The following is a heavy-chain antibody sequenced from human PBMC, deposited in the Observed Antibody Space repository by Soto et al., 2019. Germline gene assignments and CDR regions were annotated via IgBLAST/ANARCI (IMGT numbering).Heavy chain of an antibody. CDR3: AIDLSRQSWKWFYP. CDR2: IHPNSGDT. J-gene: IGHJ5*02. V-gene: IGHV1-2*02. Sequence: QVQLVQSGAEVKEPGASVKVSCRTSGYTFTDHYINWVRQAPGQGPEYMGWIHPNSGDTKYTQRFQGRVTMTSDTSISTAYMELRRLTSDDTAVYYCAIDLSRQSWKWFYPWGQGTLVTVSS. D-gene: IGHD1-1*01. CDR1: GYTFTDHY.